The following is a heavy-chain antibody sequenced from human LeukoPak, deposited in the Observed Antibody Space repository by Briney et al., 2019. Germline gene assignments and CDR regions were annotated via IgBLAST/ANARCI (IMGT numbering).Heavy chain of an antibody. Sequence: SETLSLTCTVSGGSIGNYYWSWIRQPPGKGLEWIGYIYYSGSTNYNPSLKSRVTISVDRSKNQFSLKLSSVTAADTAVSYCAREIYCSSTSCRDYWGQGTLVTVSS. V-gene: IGHV4-59*12. J-gene: IGHJ4*02. CDR2: IYYSGST. D-gene: IGHD2-2*01. CDR1: GGSIGNYY. CDR3: AREIYCSSTSCRDY.